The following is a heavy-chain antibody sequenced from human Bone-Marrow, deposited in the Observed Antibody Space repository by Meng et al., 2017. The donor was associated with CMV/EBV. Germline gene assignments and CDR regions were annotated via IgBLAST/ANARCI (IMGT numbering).Heavy chain of an antibody. CDR3: TRHANYLDV. Sequence: ASVKVSCKAPGYTFTAYHMHWVRQAPGQGLEWMGWVTPYSGGTFYAQKFKGRVTMTRDTSISTAYMELTNLTSDDTAIYYCTRHANYLDVWGQGTTVTVSS. D-gene: IGHD4/OR15-4a*01. CDR1: GYTFTAYH. V-gene: IGHV1-2*02. CDR2: VTPYSGGT. J-gene: IGHJ6*02.